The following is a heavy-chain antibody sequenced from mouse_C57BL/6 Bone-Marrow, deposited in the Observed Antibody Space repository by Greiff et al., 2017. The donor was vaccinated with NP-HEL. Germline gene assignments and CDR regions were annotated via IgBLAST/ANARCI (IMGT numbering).Heavy chain of an antibody. V-gene: IGHV5-6*02. J-gene: IGHJ2*01. D-gene: IGHD1-1*01. CDR2: ISSGGSYT. CDR3: ARRVIYYYGSSHFDY. Sequence: SLEWVATISSGGSYTYYPDSVKGRFTISRDNAKNTLYLQMSSLKSEDTAMYYCARRVIYYYGSSHFDYWGQGTTLTVSS.